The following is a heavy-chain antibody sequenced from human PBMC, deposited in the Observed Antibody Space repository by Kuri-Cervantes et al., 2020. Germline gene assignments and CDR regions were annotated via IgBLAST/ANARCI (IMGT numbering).Heavy chain of an antibody. D-gene: IGHD3-22*01. J-gene: IGHJ1*01. CDR1: GGTFSSYA. Sequence: SVKVSCKASGGTFSSYAISWVRQAPGQGLEWMGGIIPIFGTANYAQKFQGRVTITADESTSTAYMELSSLRSEDTAVYFCAKWLAHSFDSSGFYSDWGQGTLVTVSS. CDR2: IIPIFGTA. CDR3: AKWLAHSFDSSGFYSD. V-gene: IGHV1-69*13.